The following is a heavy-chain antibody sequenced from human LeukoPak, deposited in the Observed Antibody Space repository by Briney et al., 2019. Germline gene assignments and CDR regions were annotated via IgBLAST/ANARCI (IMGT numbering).Heavy chain of an antibody. CDR1: GFTFSSYA. CDR2: ISGSGGST. J-gene: IGHJ5*02. CDR3: AKDREPIGDRGRSSWYRIGGSFDP. V-gene: IGHV3-23*01. D-gene: IGHD6-13*01. Sequence: GGSLRLSCAASGFTFSSYAMSWVRQAPGKGLEWVSAISGSGGSTYYADSVKGQFTISRDNSKNTLYLQMNSLRAEDTAVYYCAKDREPIGDRGRSSWYRIGGSFDPWGQGTLVTVSS.